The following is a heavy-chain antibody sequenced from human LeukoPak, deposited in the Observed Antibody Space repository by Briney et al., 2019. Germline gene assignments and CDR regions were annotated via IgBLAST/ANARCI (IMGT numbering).Heavy chain of an antibody. CDR2: ISYDGSNK. Sequence: GGSLRLSCAASGFTFSSYSFNWVRQAPGKGLEWVAVISYDGSNKYYADSVKGRFTISRDNSKNTLYLQMNSLRAEDTAVYYCAKGTIQLWFGELLCMDVWGQGTTVTVSS. V-gene: IGHV3-30*18. J-gene: IGHJ6*02. CDR3: AKGTIQLWFGELLCMDV. D-gene: IGHD3-10*01. CDR1: GFTFSSYS.